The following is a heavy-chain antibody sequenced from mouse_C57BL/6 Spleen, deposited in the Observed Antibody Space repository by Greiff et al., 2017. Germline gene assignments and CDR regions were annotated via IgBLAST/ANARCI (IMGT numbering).Heavy chain of an antibody. V-gene: IGHV1-66*01. CDR2: IYPGSGNT. J-gene: IGHJ3*01. D-gene: IGHD2-3*01. CDR1: GYSFTSYY. Sequence: QVQLKQSGPELVKPGASVKISCKASGYSFTSYYIHWVKQRPGPGLEWIGWIYPGSGNTKYNEKFKGKATLTADTSSSTAYRQLSSLTSEDSAVYYCARGDDGFPWFAYWGQGTLVTVSA. CDR3: ARGDDGFPWFAY.